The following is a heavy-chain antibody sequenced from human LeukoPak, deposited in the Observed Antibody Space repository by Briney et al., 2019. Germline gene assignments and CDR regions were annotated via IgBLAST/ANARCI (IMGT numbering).Heavy chain of an antibody. J-gene: IGHJ4*02. CDR3: ARDPHTSGSGRYFES. D-gene: IGHD3-10*01. V-gene: IGHV3-66*01. CDR1: GFSVSNNY. Sequence: GGSLRLSCAASGFSVSNNYMSWIRQAPGKGLEWVSVFYSGGTIVYADSVRGRFIISRDISKNTLYLQMNILRAEDTAVYYCARDPHTSGSGRYFESWGRGSLVTVSS. CDR2: FYSGGTI.